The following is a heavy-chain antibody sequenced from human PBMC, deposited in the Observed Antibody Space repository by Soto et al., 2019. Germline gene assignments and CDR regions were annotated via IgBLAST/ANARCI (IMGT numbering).Heavy chain of an antibody. J-gene: IGHJ6*03. CDR1: GGSISSYY. V-gene: IGHV4-59*01. CDR3: ARDKDTMVRGVMDV. Sequence: QVQLQESGPGLVKPSETLSLTCTVSGGSISSYYWSWIRQPPGKGLEWIGYIYYSGSTDYNPSLKSRVTISVDTSKNQFSPKLSSVTAADTAVYYCARDKDTMVRGVMDVWGKGPTVTVSS. CDR2: IYYSGST. D-gene: IGHD3-10*01.